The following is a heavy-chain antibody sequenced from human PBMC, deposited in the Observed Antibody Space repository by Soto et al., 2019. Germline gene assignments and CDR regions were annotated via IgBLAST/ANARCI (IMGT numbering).Heavy chain of an antibody. Sequence: QVQLVESGGGVVQPGRSLRLSCAASGFTFSSYAMHWVRQAPGKGLEWVAVISYDGSNKYYADSVKGRFTISRDNSKNTLYLQMNSLRAEDTAVYYCARDQLTMVRGVIALALDYWGQGTLVTVSS. D-gene: IGHD3-10*01. CDR3: ARDQLTMVRGVIALALDY. CDR2: ISYDGSNK. CDR1: GFTFSSYA. J-gene: IGHJ4*02. V-gene: IGHV3-30-3*01.